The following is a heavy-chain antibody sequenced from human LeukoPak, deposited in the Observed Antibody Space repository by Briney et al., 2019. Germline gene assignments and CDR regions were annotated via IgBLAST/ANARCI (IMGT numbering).Heavy chain of an antibody. CDR2: FYTSGNT. CDR3: ARGYPFDY. CDR1: GGSISSGSYY. D-gene: IGHD1-14*01. V-gene: IGHV4-61*02. J-gene: IGHJ4*02. Sequence: SQTLSLTCTVSGGSISSGSYYWTWIRQPAGKGLEWIGRFYTSGNTNYSPSLQSRVTISVDTSKNQFSLKLSSVTAAETAFYYCARGYPFDYWGQGILVTVSS.